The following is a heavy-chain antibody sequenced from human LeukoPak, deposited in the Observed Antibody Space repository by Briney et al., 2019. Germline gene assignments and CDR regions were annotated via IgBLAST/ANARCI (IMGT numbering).Heavy chain of an antibody. CDR3: ARVFYDSSGYDAFDI. J-gene: IGHJ3*02. CDR1: GGSISSSNYY. Sequence: SETLSLTCTVSGGSISSSNYYWGWIRQPPGKGLEWIGSIYYSGSSYSTPSLKSRVTMSIDTSKNQFSLKLSSVTAADTAVIYCARVFYDSSGYDAFDIWGQGTMVTVSS. CDR2: IYYSGSS. D-gene: IGHD3-22*01. V-gene: IGHV4-39*07.